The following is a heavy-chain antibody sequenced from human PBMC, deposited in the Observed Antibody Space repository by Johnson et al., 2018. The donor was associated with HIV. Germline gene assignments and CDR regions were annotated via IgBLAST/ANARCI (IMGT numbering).Heavy chain of an antibody. V-gene: IGHV3-9*01. CDR1: GFTFDDNA. CDR2: ITWNSGSTF. Sequence: VQLVESGGGLVQPGRSLRLSCAASGFTFDDNAMHWVRQAPGQGLEWVSGITWNSGSTFYYADSVKGRFTISRDNAKNSLYLQMNSLRAEDTAVYYCAKIPAALPLDAFDIWGQGTMVTVFS. CDR3: AKIPAALPLDAFDI. D-gene: IGHD2-2*01. J-gene: IGHJ3*02.